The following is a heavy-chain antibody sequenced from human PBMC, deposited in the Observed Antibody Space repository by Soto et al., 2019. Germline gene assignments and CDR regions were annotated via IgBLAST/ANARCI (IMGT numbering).Heavy chain of an antibody. D-gene: IGHD2-2*01. Sequence: QVQLQESGPGLVKPSGTLSLTCAVSGGSIGSIYWWSWVRQSPGKGLQWIGEIFNTGSTNYNPSRKGRVSISVDKSKNQFSLRLGSVTAADTAVYYCARVLPGAPRVGMDVWGQGTTVTVSS. V-gene: IGHV4-4*02. CDR2: IFNTGST. J-gene: IGHJ6*02. CDR1: GGSIGSIYW. CDR3: ARVLPGAPRVGMDV.